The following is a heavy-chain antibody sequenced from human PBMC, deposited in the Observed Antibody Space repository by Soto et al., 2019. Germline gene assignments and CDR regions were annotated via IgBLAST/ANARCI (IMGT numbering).Heavy chain of an antibody. V-gene: IGHV4-31*03. J-gene: IGHJ6*02. CDR3: ARTAAAGKIRLLDV. CDR2: IYYSGST. Sequence: SETLSLTCTVSGGSISSGGYYWSWIRQHPGKGLEWIGYIYYSGSTYYNPSLKSRVTISVDTSKNQFSLKLSSVTAADTAVYYCARTAAAGKIRLLDVWGQGTTVTVYS. D-gene: IGHD6-13*01. CDR1: GGSISSGGYY.